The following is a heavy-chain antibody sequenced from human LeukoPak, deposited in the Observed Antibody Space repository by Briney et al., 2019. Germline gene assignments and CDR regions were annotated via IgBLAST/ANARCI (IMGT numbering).Heavy chain of an antibody. Sequence: PGGSLRLSCAASGFTLSSYAMTWVRQAPGKGLEWVSSVDGGGGGTYYADSVKGRFTISRDNAKNTLYLQMNSLRAEDTAVYYCAKAGGWFGELLQTSADNWFDPWGQGTLVTVSS. D-gene: IGHD3-10*01. V-gene: IGHV3-23*01. J-gene: IGHJ5*02. CDR2: VDGGGGGT. CDR3: AKAGGWFGELLQTSADNWFDP. CDR1: GFTLSSYA.